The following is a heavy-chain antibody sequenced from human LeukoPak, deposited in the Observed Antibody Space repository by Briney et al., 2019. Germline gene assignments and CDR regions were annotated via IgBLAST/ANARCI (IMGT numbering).Heavy chain of an antibody. CDR2: IYYSGST. V-gene: IGHV4-39*07. CDR1: GGSISSSIYY. J-gene: IGHJ5*02. CDR3: ARAYRSPPSVVVVDATPGFDP. D-gene: IGHD2-15*01. Sequence: SETLSLTCTVPGGSISSSIYYWGWIRQPPGKWLEWIGSIYYSGSTYYNPSLKTRFTISVATSKNQFSLKLSSVTAADTDVYYCARAYRSPPSVVVVDATPGFDPWGQGTLVTVSS.